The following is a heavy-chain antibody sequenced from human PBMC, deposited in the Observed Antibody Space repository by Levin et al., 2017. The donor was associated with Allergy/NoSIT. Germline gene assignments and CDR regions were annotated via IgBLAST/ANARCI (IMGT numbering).Heavy chain of an antibody. CDR3: ARDLAGYSSGWLFDY. CDR1: GGTFSSYA. D-gene: IGHD6-19*01. J-gene: IGHJ4*02. CDR2: IIPIFGTA. Sequence: SVKVSCKASGGTFSSYAISWVRQAPGQGLEWMGGIIPIFGTANYAQKFQGRVTITADESTSTAYMELSSLRSEDTAVYYCARDLAGYSSGWLFDYWGQGTLVTVSS. V-gene: IGHV1-69*13.